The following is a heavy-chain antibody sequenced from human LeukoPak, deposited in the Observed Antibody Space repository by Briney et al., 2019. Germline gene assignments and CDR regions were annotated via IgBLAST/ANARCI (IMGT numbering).Heavy chain of an antibody. V-gene: IGHV3-74*01. CDR2: INSDGSST. CDR1: GFTFSSYW. D-gene: IGHD1-1*01. Sequence: AGGSLRLSCAASGFTFSSYWMHWVRQAPGKGLVWVSRINSDGSSTSYADSVKGRFTISRDNAKNSLYLQMNSLRGEDTALYYCARGGLIQRHAFDVWGQGTMVTVSS. J-gene: IGHJ3*01. CDR3: ARGGLIQRHAFDV.